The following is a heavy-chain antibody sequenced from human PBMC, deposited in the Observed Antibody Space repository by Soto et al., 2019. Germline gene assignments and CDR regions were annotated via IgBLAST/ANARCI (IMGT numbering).Heavy chain of an antibody. CDR2: ISGYDGKK. D-gene: IGHD1-1*01. CDR1: GYTFTSYG. Sequence: QVQLVQSGAEVKKPGASVKVSCKASGYTFTSYGISWVRQAPGQGLEWVGWISGYDGKKDYAQKFQGRVTMTTDTSTSTGYRDLRSLRSDDTAVYYCARHNSQWPNWFDPWGQGTLVTVSS. J-gene: IGHJ5*02. V-gene: IGHV1-18*01. CDR3: ARHNSQWPNWFDP.